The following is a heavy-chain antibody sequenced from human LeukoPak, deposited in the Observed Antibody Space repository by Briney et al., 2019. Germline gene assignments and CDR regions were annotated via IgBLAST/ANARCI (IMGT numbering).Heavy chain of an antibody. D-gene: IGHD2-8*01. Sequence: SETLSLTCTVSGGSIISTTYYWGWIRQPPGKGLEWFGSISPKGNTYYNPSLRSRVTISVDTSKNQLSLRLSSVTAADTGVYYCARLYEGKRPPDYWGQGTLVAVSS. CDR2: ISPKGNT. CDR1: GGSIISTTYY. CDR3: ARLYEGKRPPDY. V-gene: IGHV4-39*01. J-gene: IGHJ4*02.